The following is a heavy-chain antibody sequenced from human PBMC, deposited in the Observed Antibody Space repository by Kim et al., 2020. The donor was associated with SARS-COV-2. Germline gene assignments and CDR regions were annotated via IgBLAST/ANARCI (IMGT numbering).Heavy chain of an antibody. J-gene: IGHJ4*02. CDR3: ARVGDYNFWSGSLHFDY. D-gene: IGHD3-3*01. Sequence: LLRRVTISVDTSKNQFSLKLSSVTAADTAVYYCARVGDYNFWSGSLHFDYWGQGTLVTVSS. V-gene: IGHV4-59*01.